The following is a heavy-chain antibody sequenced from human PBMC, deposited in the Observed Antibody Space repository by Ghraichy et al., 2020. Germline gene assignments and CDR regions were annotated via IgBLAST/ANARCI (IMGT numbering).Heavy chain of an antibody. CDR1: GYSFSSHG. D-gene: IGHD6-19*01. V-gene: IGHV1-18*04. CDR2: ISGDNGNT. CDR3: ARDKVHHWLVWFFEH. J-gene: IGHJ4*02. Sequence: ASVKVSCKASGYSFSSHGISWLRQAPGQGLEWMGWISGDNGNTTYAQKFRDRVTMTTDTSTGTVYMELRSLHSDDTAVYFCARDKVHHWLVWFFEHWGQGTSVIVSS.